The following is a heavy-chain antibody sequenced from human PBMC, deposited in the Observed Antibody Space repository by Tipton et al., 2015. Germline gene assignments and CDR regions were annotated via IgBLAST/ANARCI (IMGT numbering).Heavy chain of an antibody. D-gene: IGHD2-21*02. J-gene: IGHJ4*02. CDR2: ISHSGNT. Sequence: TLSLTCAVSAYSISSDYYWGWIRQPPGKGLEWIGRISHSGNTYYNPSLKSRVTMSRDTSKNQFSLKLTSVTAADTAVYYCASPSLPHDRGDYYFQSWGQGSLVTVSS. CDR1: AYSISSDYY. CDR3: ASPSLPHDRGDYYFQS. V-gene: IGHV4-38-2*01.